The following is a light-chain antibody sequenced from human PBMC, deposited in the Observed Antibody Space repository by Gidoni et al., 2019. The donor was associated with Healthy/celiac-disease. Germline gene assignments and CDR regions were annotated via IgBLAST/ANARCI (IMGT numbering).Light chain of an antibody. CDR2: DAS. V-gene: IGKV3-11*01. CDR1: QSVSSN. J-gene: IGKJ4*01. CDR3: QQRSNWPPGLT. Sequence: EIVLTQSSATLSLSPGERATLSCRASQSVSSNLAWYQQKPGQAPRLLIYDASNRATGIPARFSGSGSGTDFTLTISSLEPEDFAVDYCQQRSNWPPGLTFGGGTKVEIK.